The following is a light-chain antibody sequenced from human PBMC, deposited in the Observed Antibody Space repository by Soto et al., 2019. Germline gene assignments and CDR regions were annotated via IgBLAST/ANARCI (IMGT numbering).Light chain of an antibody. J-gene: IGLJ3*02. CDR2: EVN. CDR1: SSDVGGYDF. V-gene: IGLV2-14*01. Sequence: QSVLTQPASVSGSPGQSITISCTGTSSDVGGYDFVSWYQQHPGKAPKLIIYEVNNRPSGVSNRFSGSKSGNTASLTISGLQAEDEADYYCSSWTSSTTQVLGGGTKVTVL. CDR3: SSWTSSTTQV.